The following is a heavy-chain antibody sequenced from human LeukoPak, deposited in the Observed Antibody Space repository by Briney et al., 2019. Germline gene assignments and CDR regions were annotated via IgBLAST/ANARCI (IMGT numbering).Heavy chain of an antibody. D-gene: IGHD2-15*01. CDR2: INSDGRST. Sequence: GGALRLSCAASGFTFSGYWMHWVRHAREKGLVWVSRINSDGRSTSYADSVKGRFTISRDNAKNSLYLQMNSLRAEDTAVYYCVRGYCSGGSCYARAFDIWGQGTMVTVSS. CDR3: VRGYCSGGSCYARAFDI. V-gene: IGHV3-74*01. CDR1: GFTFSGYW. J-gene: IGHJ3*02.